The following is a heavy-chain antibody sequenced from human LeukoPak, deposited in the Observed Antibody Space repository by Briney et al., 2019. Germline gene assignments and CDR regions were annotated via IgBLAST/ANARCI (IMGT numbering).Heavy chain of an antibody. CDR2: IYYSGST. J-gene: IGHJ4*02. V-gene: IGHV4-59*08. CDR1: GGSISSYY. Sequence: SETLSLTCTVSGGSISSYYWSWIRQSPGKGLEWIGYIYYSGSTNYNPSLKSRVTISVDMSKNQFSLKLSSVTAADTAVYYCARGSGWYAFDYWGQGTLVTVSS. D-gene: IGHD6-19*01. CDR3: ARGSGWYAFDY.